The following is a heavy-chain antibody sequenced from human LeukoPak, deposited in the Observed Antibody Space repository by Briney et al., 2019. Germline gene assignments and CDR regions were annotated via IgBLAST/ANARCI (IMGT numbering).Heavy chain of an antibody. CDR2: INHSGST. D-gene: IGHD2-15*01. CDR1: GGSFSGYY. V-gene: IGHV4-34*01. Sequence: PSETLSLTCAVYGGSFSGYYWSWIRQPPGKGLEWIGEINHSGSTNYNPSLESRVTIFEDTSKNQFSLMLTSVTAADTAVYYCARQISDYYYYYMDVWGKGTTVTVSS. J-gene: IGHJ6*03. CDR3: ARQISDYYYYYMDV.